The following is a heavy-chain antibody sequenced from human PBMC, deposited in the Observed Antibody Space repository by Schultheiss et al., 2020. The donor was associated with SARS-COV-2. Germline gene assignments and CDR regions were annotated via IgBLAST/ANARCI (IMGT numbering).Heavy chain of an antibody. Sequence: SETLSLTCTVSGGSISSYYWSWIRQPPGKGLEWIGYIYYSGSTNYNPSLKSRVTISVDTSKNQFSLKLSSVTAADTAVYYCARWAVLRLGELSLLEWAPKPYYYGMDVWGQGTTVTVSS. D-gene: IGHD3-16*02. V-gene: IGHV4-59*01. CDR1: GGSISSYY. CDR2: IYYSGST. CDR3: ARWAVLRLGELSLLEWAPKPYYYGMDV. J-gene: IGHJ6*02.